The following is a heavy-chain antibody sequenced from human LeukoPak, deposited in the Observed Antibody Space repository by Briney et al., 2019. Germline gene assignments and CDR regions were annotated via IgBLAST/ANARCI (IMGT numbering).Heavy chain of an antibody. Sequence: GGSPRLSCAASGFTFSSYAMHWVRQAPGKGLEWVAVISYDGSHKYYADSVKVRFTISRDNSNNTLYLQMNSLRAEDTAVYLRARESVGMGTTRGWFEPWGQGTLGTVSS. D-gene: IGHD5-24*01. CDR2: ISYDGSHK. CDR1: GFTFSSYA. J-gene: IGHJ5*02. V-gene: IGHV3-30*04. CDR3: ARESVGMGTTRGWFEP.